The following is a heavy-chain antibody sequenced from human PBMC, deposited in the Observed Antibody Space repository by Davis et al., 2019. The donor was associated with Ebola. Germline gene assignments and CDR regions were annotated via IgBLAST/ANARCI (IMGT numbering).Heavy chain of an antibody. CDR3: ARETDYDILTGHFDY. J-gene: IGHJ4*02. Sequence: GESLKISCAASGFTFSSYWMSWVRQAPGKGLEWVANIKQDGSEKYYVDSVKGRFTISRDNAKNSLYLQMNSLRAEDTAVYYCARETDYDILTGHFDYWGQGTLVTVSS. CDR1: GFTFSSYW. V-gene: IGHV3-7*03. CDR2: IKQDGSEK. D-gene: IGHD3-9*01.